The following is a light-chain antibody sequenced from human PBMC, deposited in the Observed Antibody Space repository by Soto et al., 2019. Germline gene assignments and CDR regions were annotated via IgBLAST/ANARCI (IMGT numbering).Light chain of an antibody. Sequence: EIVLTQSPATLSLSPGQRATLSCRASHTVTDYVAWYQQKPGQSPRLLIYDDSNRAAGIPARFDGSGSGTDFTLTISSLEPEDVAVYYCQQRSNWPKITFGQGTRLEIK. CDR2: DDS. J-gene: IGKJ5*01. V-gene: IGKV3-11*01. CDR1: HTVTDY. CDR3: QQRSNWPKIT.